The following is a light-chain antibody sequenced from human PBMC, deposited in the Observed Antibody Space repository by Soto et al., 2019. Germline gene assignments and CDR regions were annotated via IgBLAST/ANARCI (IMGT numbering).Light chain of an antibody. CDR2: AAS. CDR1: QGIRND. V-gene: IGKV1-6*01. Sequence: AVQMTQSPSSLSASVGDRVTITYRASQGIRNDLGWYQQKPGKAPKLLIYAASSLQSGVPSRFSGSGSGTDFTLTISSLQPADFATYYCLQDYNYPFTFGPGTKVDI. J-gene: IGKJ3*01. CDR3: LQDYNYPFT.